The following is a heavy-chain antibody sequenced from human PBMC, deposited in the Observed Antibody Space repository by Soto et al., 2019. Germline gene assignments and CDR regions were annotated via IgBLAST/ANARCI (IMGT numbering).Heavy chain of an antibody. Sequence: GGSLRLSCVASGFSFSNYNMNWVRQAPGKGLEWVSYITDSSDTVHYADSVRGRFIISRDNAESSLYLQMNSLRDEDTAVYFCARDFGHGYYLDYWGRGTLVTVSS. V-gene: IGHV3-48*02. CDR2: ITDSSDTV. D-gene: IGHD3-3*01. J-gene: IGHJ4*02. CDR3: ARDFGHGYYLDY. CDR1: GFSFSNYN.